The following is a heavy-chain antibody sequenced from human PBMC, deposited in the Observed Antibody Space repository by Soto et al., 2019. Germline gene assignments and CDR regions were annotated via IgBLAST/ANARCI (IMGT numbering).Heavy chain of an antibody. Sequence: GGSLRLSCAASGFTFSSYGMHWVRQAPGKGLEWVAVIWYDGSNKYYADSVKGRFTISRDNSKNTLYLQMNSLRAEDTAVYYCARDTYGSGSHYYYYYGMDVWGQGTTVTVSS. CDR2: IWYDGSNK. CDR3: ARDTYGSGSHYYYYYGMDV. J-gene: IGHJ6*02. V-gene: IGHV3-33*01. D-gene: IGHD3-10*01. CDR1: GFTFSSYG.